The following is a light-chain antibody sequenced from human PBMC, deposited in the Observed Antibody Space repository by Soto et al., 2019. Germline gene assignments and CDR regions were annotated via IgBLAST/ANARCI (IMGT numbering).Light chain of an antibody. CDR2: DSV. CDR3: QSYDMTLSTEI. J-gene: IGLJ2*01. V-gene: IGLV1-40*01. Sequence: QSVLPQPPSVSGAPGQRVTISCTGSSFNIGVGFDVHWYQQLPGRGPKLLIFDSVNRPSGVSDRFSGSKSGSSASLAITGLLAEDEAVYYCQSYDMTLSTEIFGGGTKLTVL. CDR1: SFNIGVGFD.